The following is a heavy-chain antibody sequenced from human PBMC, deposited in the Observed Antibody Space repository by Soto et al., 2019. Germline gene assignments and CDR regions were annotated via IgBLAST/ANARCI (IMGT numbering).Heavy chain of an antibody. CDR3: AKRDGNGDAFDY. CDR1: GFIFSGYW. V-gene: IGHV3-74*03. D-gene: IGHD7-27*01. J-gene: IGHJ4*02. CDR2: LHSDGSTT. Sequence: EVQLVESGGGLVQPGGSLRLSCAASGFIFSGYWMHWVRQAPGKGLVWVSRLHSDGSTTTYADSVNGRFTISRDNAKNTLYLQMNSLRAEDPAVYYCAKRDGNGDAFDYWGQGTLVTVSS.